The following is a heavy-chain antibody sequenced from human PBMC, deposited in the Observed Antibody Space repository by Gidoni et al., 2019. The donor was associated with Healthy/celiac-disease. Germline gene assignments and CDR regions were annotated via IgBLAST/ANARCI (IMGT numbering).Heavy chain of an antibody. D-gene: IGHD3-22*01. CDR2: IIPIFGTA. CDR1: GGTFSSYA. J-gene: IGHJ6*02. V-gene: IGHV1-69*01. CDR3: ARYYYDSSGKGIYYYYGMDV. Sequence: QVQLVQSGAEVKKPGSSVKASCTASGGTFSSYAISWVRQAPGQGLEWMGGIIPIFGTANYAQKFQGRVTITADESTSTAYMELSSLRSEDTAVYYCARYYYDSSGKGIYYYYGMDVWGQGTTVTVSS.